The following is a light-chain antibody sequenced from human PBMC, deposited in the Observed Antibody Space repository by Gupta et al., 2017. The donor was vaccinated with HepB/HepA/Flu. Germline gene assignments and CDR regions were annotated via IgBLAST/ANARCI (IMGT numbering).Light chain of an antibody. Sequence: DVQMTQSPSSLSASVGDRVTITCRASQSISSHLNWYQQTPGKHPQVLINDAATLQSGVPSRCSGRGSGTDVFTNTSSLHHEEVASYYCQQNDNSSHTFGQGTKLEIK. J-gene: IGKJ2*01. V-gene: IGKV1-39*01. CDR2: DAA. CDR3: QQNDNSSHT. CDR1: QSISSH.